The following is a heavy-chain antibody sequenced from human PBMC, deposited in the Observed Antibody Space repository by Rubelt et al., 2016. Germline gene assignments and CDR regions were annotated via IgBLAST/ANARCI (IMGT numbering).Heavy chain of an antibody. CDR3: ARLKTVAGLFDL. Sequence: TYYNPSLKSRVTISVDRSNNQFSLKLSSVTAADTAVYFCARLKTVAGLFDLWGQGTMVTVSS. D-gene: IGHD6-19*01. CDR2: T. V-gene: IGHV4-39*01. J-gene: IGHJ3*01.